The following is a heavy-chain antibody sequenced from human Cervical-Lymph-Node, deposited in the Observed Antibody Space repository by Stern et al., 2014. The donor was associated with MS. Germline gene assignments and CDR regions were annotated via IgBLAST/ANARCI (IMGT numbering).Heavy chain of an antibody. V-gene: IGHV1-69*18. CDR2: VVPVFGRA. J-gene: IGHJ5*02. CDR1: GGIFNSYP. Sequence: QVQLVQSGAEVKKPGSSVKVSCKASGGIFNSYPINWVRQAPGQGLEWMGRVVPVFGRAYYSQKFQGRITITADESTTTAYMELSSLRSDDTAVYYCARNRGPVFGVVIENWLDPWGQGTLVTVSS. D-gene: IGHD3-3*01. CDR3: ARNRGPVFGVVIENWLDP.